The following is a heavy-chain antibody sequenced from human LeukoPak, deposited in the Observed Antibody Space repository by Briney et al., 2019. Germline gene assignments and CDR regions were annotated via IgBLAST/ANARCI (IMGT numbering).Heavy chain of an antibody. V-gene: IGHV3-30*02. D-gene: IGHD2/OR15-2a*01. Sequence: PGGSLRLSCVAAGFIFNSYGMHWVRQAPAKGLEWVAIIRYDGSSKYYAESVKDRFTISRDNSKNTLYLQMNSLRAEDTAVYYCARDDYFDAFDIWGQGTMVTVSS. CDR3: ARDDYFDAFDI. J-gene: IGHJ3*02. CDR2: IRYDGSSK. CDR1: GFIFNSYG.